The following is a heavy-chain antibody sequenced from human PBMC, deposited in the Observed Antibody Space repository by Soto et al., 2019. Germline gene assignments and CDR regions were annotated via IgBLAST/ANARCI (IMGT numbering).Heavy chain of an antibody. CDR3: ARDKLIPNIYYYYGMDV. V-gene: IGHV1-18*04. CDR1: WHPLTSYG. Sequence: XSVKGACKASWHPLTSYGISWVRQAPGQGLEWMGWISAYNGNTNYAQKLQGRVTMTTDTSTSTAYMELRSLRSDDTAVYYCARDKLIPNIYYYYGMDVWGQGTTVTVSS. J-gene: IGHJ6*02. CDR2: ISAYNGNT. D-gene: IGHD2-2*02.